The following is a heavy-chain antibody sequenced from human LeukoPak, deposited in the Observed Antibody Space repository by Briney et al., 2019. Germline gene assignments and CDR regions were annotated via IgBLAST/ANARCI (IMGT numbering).Heavy chain of an antibody. CDR2: IYYSGST. J-gene: IGHJ6*02. D-gene: IGHD1-1*01. Sequence: SETLSLTCTVSGGSVSGDGYYWSWIRQPPGKGLEWIGYIYYSGSTNYNPSLKSRVTISVDTSKNQFSLKLSSVTAADTAVYYCARGDDHYGMDVWGQGTTVTVSS. CDR3: ARGDDHYGMDV. V-gene: IGHV4-61*08. CDR1: GGSVSGDGYY.